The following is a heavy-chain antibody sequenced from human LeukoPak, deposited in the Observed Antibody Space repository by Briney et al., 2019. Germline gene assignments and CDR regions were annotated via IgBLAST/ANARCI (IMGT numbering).Heavy chain of an antibody. J-gene: IGHJ6*02. CDR2: IYTSGST. D-gene: IGHD3-16*01. V-gene: IGHV4-4*07. CDR1: GGSISSYY. CDR3: ARDPSDDYVWGAPTNYGMDV. Sequence: SETLSLTCTVSGGSISSYYWSWMRQPAGKGLECIGRIYTSGSTNYNPSLKSRVTMSVDPSKNQFSLKLSSVTAADTAVYYCARDPSDDYVWGAPTNYGMDVWGQGTTVTVSS.